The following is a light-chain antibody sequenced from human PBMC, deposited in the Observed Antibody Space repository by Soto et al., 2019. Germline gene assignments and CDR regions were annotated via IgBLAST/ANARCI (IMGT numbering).Light chain of an antibody. Sequence: DIVMTQSPDSLCISLGERATINFKSSQGVLYSSNNKNYVAWYQHKPGQPPNLLIYWASTRESGVPDRFSGSGSGTDFTLTISSLQAEDVAIYYCQQYYSTPPTFGGGTKVDIK. CDR3: QQYYSTPPT. V-gene: IGKV4-1*01. CDR1: QGVLYSSNNKNY. J-gene: IGKJ4*01. CDR2: WAS.